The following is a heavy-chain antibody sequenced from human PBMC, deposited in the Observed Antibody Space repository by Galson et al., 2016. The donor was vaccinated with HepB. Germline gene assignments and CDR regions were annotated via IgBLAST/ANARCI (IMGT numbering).Heavy chain of an antibody. CDR2: IFPMFGTT. Sequence: SVKVSCKASGDTLGTYAISWVRQAPGQGLQWIGGIFPMFGTTNYEQNYQDRVTITADESTNTAYMELRSLRYDDTAMYYCARGRLLSTMATSGVPYYHYGMDVWGQGTTVTVSS. D-gene: IGHD5-24*01. CDR1: GDTLGTYA. V-gene: IGHV1-69*13. CDR3: ARGRLLSTMATSGVPYYHYGMDV. J-gene: IGHJ6*02.